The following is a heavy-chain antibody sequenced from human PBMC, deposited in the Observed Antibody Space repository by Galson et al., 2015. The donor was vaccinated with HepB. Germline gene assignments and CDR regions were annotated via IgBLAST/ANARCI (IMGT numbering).Heavy chain of an antibody. CDR1: SLTTSGMC. CDR3: ARIRPGQGWFDP. J-gene: IGHJ5*02. Sequence: SLTTSGMCVSWIRQPPGKALEWLALIDWDDDKYYSPSLKTRLTISKDTSKNQVVLTMTNMDPVDTATYYCARIRPGQGWFDPWGQGTLVTVSS. V-gene: IGHV2-70*01. D-gene: IGHD2-2*01. CDR2: IDWDDDK.